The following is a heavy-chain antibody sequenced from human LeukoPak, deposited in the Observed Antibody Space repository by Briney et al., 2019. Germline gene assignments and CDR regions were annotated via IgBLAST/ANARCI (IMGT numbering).Heavy chain of an antibody. J-gene: IGHJ3*02. CDR3: ARGSRYANDAFDI. D-gene: IGHD2-2*01. CDR2: FDPEDGET. V-gene: IGHV1-24*01. Sequence: ASVKVSCKVSGYTLTELSMHWVRQAPGKGLEWMGGFDPEDGETIYAQKFQGRVTITADKSTSTAYMELSSLRSEDTAVYYCARGSRYANDAFDIWGQGTMVTVSS. CDR1: GYTLTELS.